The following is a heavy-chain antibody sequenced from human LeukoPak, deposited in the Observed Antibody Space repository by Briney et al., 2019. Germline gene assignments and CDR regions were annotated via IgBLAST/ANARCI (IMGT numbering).Heavy chain of an antibody. D-gene: IGHD3-10*01. V-gene: IGHV1-18*01. CDR3: ARESGLWFGEAIDY. Sequence: ASVKVSCKASGYTFTSYGISWVRQAPGQGLEWMGWISAYNGNTDYAQKLQGRVTMTTDTSTSTAYMELRSLRSDDTAVYYCARESGLWFGEAIDYWGQGTLVTVSS. CDR2: ISAYNGNT. CDR1: GYTFTSYG. J-gene: IGHJ4*02.